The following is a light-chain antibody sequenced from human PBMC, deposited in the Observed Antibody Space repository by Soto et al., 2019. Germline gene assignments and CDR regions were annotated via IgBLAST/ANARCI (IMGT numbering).Light chain of an antibody. Sequence: DIVMTQSPDSLAVSLGERATINCKSSQRVLYSSNNKNYLAWYQQKPGQPPKLLIYWASTRESGVPDRFSGSGSGTDFTLTISSLQAEDVAVYYCQQYCSTPRTFGQGTKVDIK. J-gene: IGKJ1*01. CDR2: WAS. CDR1: QRVLYSSNNKNY. CDR3: QQYCSTPRT. V-gene: IGKV4-1*01.